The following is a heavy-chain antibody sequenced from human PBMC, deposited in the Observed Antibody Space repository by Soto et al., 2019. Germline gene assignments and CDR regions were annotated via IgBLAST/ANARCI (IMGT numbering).Heavy chain of an antibody. D-gene: IGHD6-19*01. V-gene: IGHV3-74*01. J-gene: IGHJ4*02. CDR2: INSDGSST. CDR1: GFTFSSYW. Sequence: EVQLVESGGGLVQPGGSLRLSCAASGFTFSSYWMHWVRQAPGKGLVWVSRINSDGSSTSYADSVKGRFTIYRDNAKNTLYLQMNSLRAEDTAVYYCARREVAGTWDFDYWGQGTLVTVSS. CDR3: ARREVAGTWDFDY.